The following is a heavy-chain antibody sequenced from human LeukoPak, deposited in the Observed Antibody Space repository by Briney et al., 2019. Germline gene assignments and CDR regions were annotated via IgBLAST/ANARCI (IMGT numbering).Heavy chain of an antibody. CDR2: VNQDGSEK. J-gene: IGHJ5*02. Sequence: PGGSLRLSCAASGFTFSRYWVSWVRQAPGKGLEWVANVNQDGSEKYHVDSVKGRFTISRDNAKNSVFLQMNSLRVEDTAVYYCARDGGRAATGGYWPWGQGTLVTVSS. CDR3: ARDGGRAATGGYWP. D-gene: IGHD2-15*01. V-gene: IGHV3-7*05. CDR1: GFTFSRYW.